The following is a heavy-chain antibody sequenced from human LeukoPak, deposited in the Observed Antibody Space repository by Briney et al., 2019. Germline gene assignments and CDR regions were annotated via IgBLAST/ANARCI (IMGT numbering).Heavy chain of an antibody. D-gene: IGHD2-8*01. CDR2: IYYSGST. Sequence: KASETLSLTCTVSGGSISSSSYYWGWIRQPPGKGLEWIGSIYYSGSTYYNPSLKSRVTISVDTSKNQFSLKLSSVTAADTAVYYCAKWSSTLKAFDFWGQGILAIVSS. V-gene: IGHV4-39*01. J-gene: IGHJ4*02. CDR3: AKWSSTLKAFDF. CDR1: GGSISSSSYY.